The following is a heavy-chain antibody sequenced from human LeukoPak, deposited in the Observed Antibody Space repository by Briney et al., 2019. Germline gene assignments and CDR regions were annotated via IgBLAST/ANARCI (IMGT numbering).Heavy chain of an antibody. CDR3: ARVRVYGDKRTHYYYYYGMDV. D-gene: IGHD4-17*01. CDR1: GFTVSSNY. Sequence: GGSLRLSCAASGFTVSSNYMSWVRQAPGKGLEWVSVIYSGGSTYYADSVKGRFTISRDNSKNTLYLQMNSLRAEDTAVYYCARVRVYGDKRTHYYYYYGMDVWGQGTTVTVSS. V-gene: IGHV3-53*01. J-gene: IGHJ6*02. CDR2: IYSGGST.